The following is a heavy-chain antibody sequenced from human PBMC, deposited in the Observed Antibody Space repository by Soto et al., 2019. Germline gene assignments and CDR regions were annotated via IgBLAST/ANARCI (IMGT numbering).Heavy chain of an antibody. CDR3: AKVVRSVYYAAAFDY. J-gene: IGHJ4*02. CDR2: IRGSTEST. D-gene: IGHD1-26*01. CDR1: GFTFSNYA. V-gene: IGHV3-23*01. Sequence: EVQLLESGGGLVQPGGSLRLSCAASGFTFSNYAMSWVRQAPGKGLEWVSVIRGSTESTYYADSVTGRFTISRDNSKNTLYLQMHSLRAEDTAVYYCAKVVRSVYYAAAFDYWGQGTLVTASS.